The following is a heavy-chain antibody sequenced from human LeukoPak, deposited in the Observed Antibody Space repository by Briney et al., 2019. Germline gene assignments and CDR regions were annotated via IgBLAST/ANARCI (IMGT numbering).Heavy chain of an antibody. J-gene: IGHJ5*02. CDR3: ARVGVVSITMVRGVHNWFDP. Sequence: KPSETLSLTCTVSGGSISSSSYYWGWIRQPPGKGLEWIGEINHSGSTNYNPSLKSRVTISVDTSKNQFSLKLSSVTAADTAVYYCARVGVVSITMVRGVHNWFDPWGQGTLVTVSS. D-gene: IGHD3-10*01. V-gene: IGHV4-39*07. CDR2: INHSGST. CDR1: GGSISSSSYY.